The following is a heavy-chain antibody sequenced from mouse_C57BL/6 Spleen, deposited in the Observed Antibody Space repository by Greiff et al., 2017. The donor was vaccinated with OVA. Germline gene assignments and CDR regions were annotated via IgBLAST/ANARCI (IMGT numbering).Heavy chain of an antibody. D-gene: IGHD2-5*01. J-gene: IGHJ1*03. CDR3: ARTYSNSYWYFDV. CDR1: GFTFSDYG. Sequence: EVMLVASGGGLVKPGGSLKLSCAASGFTFSDYGMHWVRQAPETGLEWVAYISSGSSTIYYADTVKGRFTISRDNAKNTLFLQMTSLRSEDTAMYYCARTYSNSYWYFDVWGTGTTVTVSS. V-gene: IGHV5-17*01. CDR2: ISSGSSTI.